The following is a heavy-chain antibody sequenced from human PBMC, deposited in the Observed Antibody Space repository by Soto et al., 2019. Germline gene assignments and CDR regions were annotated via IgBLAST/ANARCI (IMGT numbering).Heavy chain of an antibody. J-gene: IGHJ5*02. V-gene: IGHV3-7*01. Sequence: EVPLVESGGGLVQPGGSLRLSCTASGFTFSDSWMTWVRKAPGKGLEWVARIKPDESEKKYADSVKGRFSISRDNAKNSMYLQMDSLRGEDTAVYYCVRGGSNYASWGQGTLVTVSS. CDR1: GFTFSDSW. CDR3: VRGGSNYAS. CDR2: IKPDESEK. D-gene: IGHD4-4*01.